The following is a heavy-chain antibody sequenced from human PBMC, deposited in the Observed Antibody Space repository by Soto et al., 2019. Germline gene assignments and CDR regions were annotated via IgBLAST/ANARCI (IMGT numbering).Heavy chain of an antibody. CDR2: IIPIFGTA. CDR1: GGTFSSYA. V-gene: IGHV1-69*13. Sequence: GASVKVSCKASGGTFSSYAISWVRQAPGQGLEWMGGIIPIFGTANYAQKFQGRVTITADESTSTAYMELSSLRSEDTAVYYCARDLGDIVVLDGFDYWGQGTLVTVSS. J-gene: IGHJ4*02. CDR3: ARDLGDIVVLDGFDY. D-gene: IGHD2-15*01.